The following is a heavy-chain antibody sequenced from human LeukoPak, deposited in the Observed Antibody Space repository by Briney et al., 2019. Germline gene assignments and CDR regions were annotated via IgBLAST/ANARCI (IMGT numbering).Heavy chain of an antibody. CDR1: GYTFTSYG. J-gene: IGHJ5*02. CDR2: ISANNGNT. Sequence: ASVKVSCKASGYTFTSYGISWVRQAPGQGLELMGWISANNGNTNYAQKLQGRVTMTTDTSKSTVYMELRSLRSDDTAVYYCARDRIRTGARPWGQGTLVTVSS. D-gene: IGHD2/OR15-2a*01. CDR3: ARDRIRTGARP. V-gene: IGHV1-18*04.